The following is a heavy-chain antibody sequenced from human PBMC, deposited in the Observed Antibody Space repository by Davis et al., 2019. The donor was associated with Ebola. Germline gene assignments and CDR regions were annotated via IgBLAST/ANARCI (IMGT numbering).Heavy chain of an antibody. CDR3: ARGVCSSTSCYTKNYYYYGMDV. J-gene: IGHJ6*02. CDR2: INAGNGDT. D-gene: IGHD2-2*01. Sequence: ASVKVSCKTSGYTFTNYAIHWVRQAPGQRLEWMGWINAGNGDTKYSQKFQGRVTFTRDTPASTAYMELSRLRSDDTAVYYCARGVCSSTSCYTKNYYYYGMDVWGQGTTVTVSS. V-gene: IGHV1-3*01. CDR1: GYTFTNYA.